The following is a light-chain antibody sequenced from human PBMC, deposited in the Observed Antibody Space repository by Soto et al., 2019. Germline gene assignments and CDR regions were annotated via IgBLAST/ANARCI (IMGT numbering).Light chain of an antibody. CDR2: GAS. CDR3: QPYNNWPPIT. Sequence: EIVMTQSPATLSVSPGERATLSCRASQSVSGNLAWYQQKPGQAPRLLIYGASTRATGIPARFSGSGSGTEFTLTISSLQSEDCAVYYCQPYNNWPPITFGQGTRLEIK. V-gene: IGKV3-15*01. J-gene: IGKJ5*01. CDR1: QSVSGN.